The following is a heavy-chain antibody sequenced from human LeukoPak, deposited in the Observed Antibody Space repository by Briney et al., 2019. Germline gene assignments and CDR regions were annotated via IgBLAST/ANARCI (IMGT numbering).Heavy chain of an antibody. D-gene: IGHD2-2*02. CDR3: AREPDCSSTSCYTPFPGVDY. J-gene: IGHJ4*02. CDR2: ISGSGGST. V-gene: IGHV3-23*01. Sequence: GGSLRLSCAASGFTFSSYAMSWVRQAPGKGLEWVSAISGSGGSTYYADSVKGRFTISRDNSKNTLYLQMNSLRAEDTAVYYCAREPDCSSTSCYTPFPGVDYWGQGTLVTVSS. CDR1: GFTFSSYA.